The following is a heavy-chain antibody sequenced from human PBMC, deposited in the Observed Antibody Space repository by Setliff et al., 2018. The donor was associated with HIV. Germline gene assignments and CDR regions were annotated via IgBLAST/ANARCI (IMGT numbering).Heavy chain of an antibody. J-gene: IGHJ6*02. CDR2: VSYSGST. CDR1: GGSISSHF. D-gene: IGHD1-26*01. V-gene: IGHV4-59*11. Sequence: SETLSLTCTVSGGSISSHFWSWIRQPPGKGLEWIGTVSYSGSTNYNPSLKSRVTISVDTSENQFSLKLSSVTAADTAVYYCAREVVVGATGGMDVWGQGTTVTVSS. CDR3: AREVVVGATGGMDV.